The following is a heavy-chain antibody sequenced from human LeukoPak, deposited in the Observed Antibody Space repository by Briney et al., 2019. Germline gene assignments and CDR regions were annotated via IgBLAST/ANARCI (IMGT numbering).Heavy chain of an antibody. CDR2: IRYDGSNK. V-gene: IGHV3-30*02. Sequence: QAGGSLRLSCAASGFTFSSYGMHWVRQAPGKGLEWVAFIRYDGSNKYYADSVKGRFTISRDNSKNTLYLQMNSLRAEDTAVYYCARIVGASVGDAFDIWGQGTMVTVSS. J-gene: IGHJ3*02. CDR1: GFTFSSYG. CDR3: ARIVGASVGDAFDI. D-gene: IGHD1-26*01.